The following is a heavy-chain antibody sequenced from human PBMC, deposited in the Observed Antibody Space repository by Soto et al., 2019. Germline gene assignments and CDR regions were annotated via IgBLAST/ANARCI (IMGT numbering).Heavy chain of an antibody. CDR1: GITLSNYA. D-gene: IGHD3-10*01. J-gene: IGHJ4*02. Sequence: GGSLRLSCAFSGITLSNYAMSWVRQAPGKGLEWVSAISGSGSNTYYIDSVKGRFTISRDKSKTTLFLQMNNLRAEDTAVYYCAKGGITLVRGSFDYWGQGALVTVSS. CDR2: ISGSGSNT. V-gene: IGHV3-23*01. CDR3: AKGGITLVRGSFDY.